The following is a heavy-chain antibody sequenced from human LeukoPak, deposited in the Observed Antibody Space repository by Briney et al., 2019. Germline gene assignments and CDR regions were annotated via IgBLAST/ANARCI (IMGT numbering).Heavy chain of an antibody. Sequence: ETLSLTCTVSGGSVSSGSYYWGWIRQAPGKGLEWVSSISSSSSYIYYADSVKGRFTISRDNAKNSLYLQMNNLRAEDTAVYYCARAGVHSGYVFYFDYWGQGTLVTVSS. CDR2: ISSSSSYI. J-gene: IGHJ4*02. CDR1: GGSVSSGS. V-gene: IGHV3-21*01. D-gene: IGHD5-12*01. CDR3: ARAGVHSGYVFYFDY.